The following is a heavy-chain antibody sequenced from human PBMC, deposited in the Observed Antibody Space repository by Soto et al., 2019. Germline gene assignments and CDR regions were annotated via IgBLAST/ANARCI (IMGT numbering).Heavy chain of an antibody. V-gene: IGHV4-34*02. CDR3: ARAHRRTGLGY. Sequence: QVQLQQWGAGLLKPSETLSLICVVSGGSFSGYYWSWIRQPPGKGLEWIGENNHSGSTNYNPSLTSRGTISVDTSKNQFSLKLSSVTAADTAVYYCARAHRRTGLGYWGQGTLVTVSS. J-gene: IGHJ4*02. CDR2: NNHSGST. CDR1: GGSFSGYY. D-gene: IGHD1-1*01.